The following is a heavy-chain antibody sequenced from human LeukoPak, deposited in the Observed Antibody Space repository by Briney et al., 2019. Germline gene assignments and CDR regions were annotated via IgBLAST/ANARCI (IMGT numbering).Heavy chain of an antibody. Sequence: ASVKVSCKVSGYTLTELSMHWVRQAPGKGLEWMGGFDPEDGETIYAQKFQGRVTMTRNTSISTAYMELSSLRSEDTAVYYCARVNTYYYGSGSYSPAGYWGQGTLVTVSS. J-gene: IGHJ4*02. V-gene: IGHV1-24*01. CDR2: FDPEDGET. CDR1: GYTLTELS. D-gene: IGHD3-10*01. CDR3: ARVNTYYYGSGSYSPAGY.